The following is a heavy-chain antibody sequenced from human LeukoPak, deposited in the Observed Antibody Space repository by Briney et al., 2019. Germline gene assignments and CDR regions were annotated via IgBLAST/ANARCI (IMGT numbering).Heavy chain of an antibody. CDR3: ATDLAHYDSSGLVDY. D-gene: IGHD3-22*01. CDR2: VDPEVGET. J-gene: IGHJ4*02. CDR1: GYTFTDYY. V-gene: IGHV1-69-2*01. Sequence: GATARVSCKVSGYTFTDYYMHWGQQAPGRGLEWWGVVDPEVGETIYAEKCQGRVTITADTSTDTAYMELSSLRSEDTAVYYCATDLAHYDSSGLVDYWGQGTLVTVSS.